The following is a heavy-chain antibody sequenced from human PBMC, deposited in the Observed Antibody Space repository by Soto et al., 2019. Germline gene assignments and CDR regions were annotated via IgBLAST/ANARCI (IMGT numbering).Heavy chain of an antibody. CDR2: MNPNSGNT. D-gene: IGHD3-3*01. Sequence: ASVKVSCKASGYTFTSYDINWVRQATGQGFEYLGWMNPNSGNTGYVKKFQGRVTMTRDTSMSTAYMELSSLRSEDTAVYYCARGQEAYDFWSGTAYYYGMDVWGQGTTVTVSS. CDR3: ARGQEAYDFWSGTAYYYGMDV. CDR1: GYTFTSYD. J-gene: IGHJ6*02. V-gene: IGHV1-8*01.